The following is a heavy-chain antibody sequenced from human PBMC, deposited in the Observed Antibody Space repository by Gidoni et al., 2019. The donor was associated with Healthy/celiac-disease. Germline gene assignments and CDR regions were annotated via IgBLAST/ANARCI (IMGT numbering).Heavy chain of an antibody. J-gene: IGHJ6*03. CDR2: INHSGST. CDR3: ARGLRKGVVVPAAKYMDV. Sequence: QVQLQQWGAGLLKPSETLSLTCAVYGGSFSGYCWSWIRQPPGKGLEWIGEINHSGSTNYNPSLKSRVTISVDTSKNQFSLKLSSVTAADTAVYYCARGLRKGVVVPAAKYMDVWGKGTTVTVSS. CDR1: GGSFSGYC. V-gene: IGHV4-34*01. D-gene: IGHD2-2*01.